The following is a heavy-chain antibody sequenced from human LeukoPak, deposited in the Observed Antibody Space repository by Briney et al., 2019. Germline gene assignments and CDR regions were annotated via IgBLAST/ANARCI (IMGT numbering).Heavy chain of an antibody. CDR1: DYNFANYG. CDR2: ISSYNYNT. J-gene: IGHJ6*03. V-gene: IGHV1-18*01. Sequence: ASVKVSCKASDYNFANYGINWVRQAPGQGLEWLGWISSYNYNTNYAQKFQGRVTMTIDTSTNTAYMELMSLRSDDTAVYYCARVVLMVYASSSYYYMDVWGKGTTVTVSS. D-gene: IGHD2-8*01. CDR3: ARVVLMVYASSSYYYMDV.